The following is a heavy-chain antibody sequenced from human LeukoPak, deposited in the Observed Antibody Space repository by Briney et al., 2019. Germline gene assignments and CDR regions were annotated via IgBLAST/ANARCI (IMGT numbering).Heavy chain of an antibody. CDR1: GGSISSSSYY. D-gene: IGHD1-26*01. CDR2: IYYSGST. V-gene: IGHV4-39*07. Sequence: SETLSLTCTVSGGSISSSSYYWGWIRQPPGKGLEWIGSIYYSGSTYYNPSLKSRVTISVDTSKNQFSLKLSSVTAADTAVYYCARVVRNSGSYYTGLWGQGTLVTVSS. CDR3: ARVVRNSGSYYTGL. J-gene: IGHJ4*02.